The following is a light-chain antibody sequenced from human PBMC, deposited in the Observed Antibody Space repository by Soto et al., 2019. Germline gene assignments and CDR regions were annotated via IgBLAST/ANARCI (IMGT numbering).Light chain of an antibody. CDR1: SSDVGNYNL. J-gene: IGLJ2*01. V-gene: IGLV2-23*02. Sequence: QSALTQPASVSGSPGQSITISCTGTSSDVGNYNLVSWYQHHPGTAPKLMVYDVTNRPSGVSSRFSGSKSGNTAALTISGLLDADEVDYYCCPAANRRSAVVFGGGTKLTVL. CDR2: DVT. CDR3: CPAANRRSAVV.